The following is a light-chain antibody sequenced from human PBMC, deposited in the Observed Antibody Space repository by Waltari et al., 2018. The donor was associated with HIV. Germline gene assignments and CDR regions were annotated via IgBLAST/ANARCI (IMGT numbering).Light chain of an antibody. J-gene: IGLJ2*01. CDR3: SSYTSSGTLV. CDR2: EVG. CDR1: SSDIGYFNY. V-gene: IGLV2-14*01. Sequence: QSALTQPASVSGSPGQSITISCTGTSSDIGYFNYLSWYQQHPGRAPKLMIYEVGNRPSGVSNRFSGSKSDNTASLTVSGLQPEDEADYYCSSYTSSGTLVFGGGTRLTVL.